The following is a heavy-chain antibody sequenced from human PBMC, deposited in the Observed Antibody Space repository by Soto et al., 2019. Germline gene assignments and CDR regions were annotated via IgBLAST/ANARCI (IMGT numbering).Heavy chain of an antibody. CDR1: GFTFSSYA. J-gene: IGHJ4*02. D-gene: IGHD3-22*01. V-gene: IGHV3-21*01. CDR2: ISSSSSYI. CDR3: ARVGPSIGYYYDSSGYYIDY. Sequence: GGSLRLSCAASGFTFSSYAMNWVRQAPGKGLEWVSSISSSSSYIYYADSVKGRFTISRDNAKNSLYLQMNSLRAEDTAVYYCARVGPSIGYYYDSSGYYIDYWGQGTLVTVSS.